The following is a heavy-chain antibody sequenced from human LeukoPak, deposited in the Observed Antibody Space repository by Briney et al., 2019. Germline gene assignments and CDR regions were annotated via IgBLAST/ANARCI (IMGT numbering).Heavy chain of an antibody. D-gene: IGHD3-10*01. CDR2: IYSGGST. CDR3: ARGQWFGEGSFYYFDL. CDR1: GFTVSTNY. Sequence: GGSLRLSCTASGFTVSTNYMSWVRQAPGKGLEWVSVIYSGGSTYYADSVRGRFTISRDNYKNTLYLQMNSLRAEDTAVYYCARGQWFGEGSFYYFDLWGQGTLVTVSS. J-gene: IGHJ4*02. V-gene: IGHV3-53*01.